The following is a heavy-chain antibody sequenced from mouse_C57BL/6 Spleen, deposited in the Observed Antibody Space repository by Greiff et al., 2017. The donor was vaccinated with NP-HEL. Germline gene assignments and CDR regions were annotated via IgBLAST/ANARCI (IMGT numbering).Heavy chain of an antibody. CDR2: ISNGGGST. D-gene: IGHD1-1*01. CDR3: ARAGYGSFYYAMDY. Sequence: EVKVVESGGGLVQPGGSLKLSCAASGFTFSDYYMYWVRQTPEKRLEWVAYISNGGGSTYYPDTVKGRFTISRDNAKNTLYLQMSRLKSEDTAMYYCARAGYGSFYYAMDYWGQGTSVTVSS. V-gene: IGHV5-12*01. J-gene: IGHJ4*01. CDR1: GFTFSDYY.